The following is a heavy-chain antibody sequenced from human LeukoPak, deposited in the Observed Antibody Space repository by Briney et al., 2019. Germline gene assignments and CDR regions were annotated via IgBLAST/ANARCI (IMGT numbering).Heavy chain of an antibody. V-gene: IGHV1-24*01. CDR1: GYTLTELS. CDR2: FDPEDGET. J-gene: IGHJ4*01. D-gene: IGHD6-19*01. Sequence: ASVKVSCKVSGYTLTELSMHWVRQAPGKGLEWMGGFDPEDGETIYAQKFQGRVTMTEDTSTDTAYMELSSLRSEDTAVYYCAIVRTVAGTRSYFDYWGQEPWSPSPQ. CDR3: AIVRTVAGTRSYFDY.